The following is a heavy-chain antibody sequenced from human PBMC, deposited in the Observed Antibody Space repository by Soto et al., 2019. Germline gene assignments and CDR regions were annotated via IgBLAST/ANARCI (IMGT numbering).Heavy chain of an antibody. CDR1: GYTFTSYA. Sequence: ASVKVSCKASGYTFTSYAMHWVRQAPGQRLEWMGWINAGNGNTKYSQKFQGRVTITRDTSASTAYMELNSLRAEDTAVYYCARDYAYCGGDCYPLDYWGQGTLVTVSS. D-gene: IGHD2-21*02. J-gene: IGHJ4*02. V-gene: IGHV1-3*01. CDR2: INAGNGNT. CDR3: ARDYAYCGGDCYPLDY.